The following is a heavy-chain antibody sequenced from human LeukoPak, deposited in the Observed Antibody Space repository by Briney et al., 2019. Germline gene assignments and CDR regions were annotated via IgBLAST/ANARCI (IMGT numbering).Heavy chain of an antibody. CDR1: GFTFSRYS. Sequence: GGSLRLSCVASGFTFSRYSMNWVRQAPGKGLEWVSYISTTSKTIYYGDSVKGRFSISRDNGKNLLYLQMKSLRAEDTAMYYCASYFDSTGYFQDAYDMWGQGTLVTVSS. J-gene: IGHJ3*02. V-gene: IGHV3-48*01. D-gene: IGHD3-22*01. CDR2: ISTTSKTI. CDR3: ASYFDSTGYFQDAYDM.